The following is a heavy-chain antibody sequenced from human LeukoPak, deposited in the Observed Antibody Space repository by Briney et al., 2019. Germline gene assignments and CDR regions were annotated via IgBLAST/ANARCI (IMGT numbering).Heavy chain of an antibody. CDR3: AGSIAARLDY. CDR2: INHSGST. CDR1: GGSFSDYY. J-gene: IGHJ4*02. D-gene: IGHD6-6*01. V-gene: IGHV4-34*01. Sequence: SETLSLTCAVYGGSFSDYYWSWIRQPPGKGLEWIGEINHSGSTNYNPSLKSRVTISVDTSKNQFSLKLSSVTAADTAVYYCAGSIAARLDYWDQGTLVTVSS.